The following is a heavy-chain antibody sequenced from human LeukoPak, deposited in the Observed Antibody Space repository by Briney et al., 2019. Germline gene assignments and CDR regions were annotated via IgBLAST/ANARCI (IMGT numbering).Heavy chain of an antibody. CDR2: ISYDGSNK. CDR1: GFTFSSYG. D-gene: IGHD4-23*01. J-gene: IGHJ4*02. V-gene: IGHV3-30*18. CDR3: AKDFGDYGGLYYFDY. Sequence: GGSLRLSCAASGFTFSSYGMHWVRQAPGKGLEWVAVISYDGSNKYYADSVKGRFTISRDNSKNTLYLQMNSLRAEDTAVYYCAKDFGDYGGLYYFDYWGQGTLVTVSS.